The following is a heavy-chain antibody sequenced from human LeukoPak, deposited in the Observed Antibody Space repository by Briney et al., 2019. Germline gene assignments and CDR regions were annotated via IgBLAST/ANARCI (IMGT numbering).Heavy chain of an antibody. Sequence: SETLSLTCTVSGGSISSSSYYWGWIRQPPGKGLEWIGSIYYSGSTYYNPSLESRVTISVDTSKNQFSLKLSSVTAADTAVYYCASHTVTTPYGMDVWGQGTTVTVSS. CDR2: IYYSGST. V-gene: IGHV4-39*07. CDR3: ASHTVTTPYGMDV. J-gene: IGHJ6*02. D-gene: IGHD4-17*01. CDR1: GGSISSSSYY.